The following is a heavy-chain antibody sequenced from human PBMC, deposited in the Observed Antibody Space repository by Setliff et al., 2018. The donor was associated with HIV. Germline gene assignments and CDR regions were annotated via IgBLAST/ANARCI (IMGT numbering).Heavy chain of an antibody. CDR2: IHSSGTT. CDR3: ATYSAGEGGRGH. J-gene: IGHJ4*02. D-gene: IGHD2-15*01. CDR1: GDSIGAYH. V-gene: IGHV4-59*01. Sequence: SETLSLTCSVSGDSIGAYHWGWIRQPPGRGLEWIGYIHSSGTTHYNPSLSSRVTISFDASKKYFSLKLTSVTAADTAMYYCATYSAGEGGRGHWGQGTLVTVS.